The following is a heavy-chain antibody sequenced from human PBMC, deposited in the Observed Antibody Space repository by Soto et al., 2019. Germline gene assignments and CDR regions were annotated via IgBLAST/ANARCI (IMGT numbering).Heavy chain of an antibody. CDR3: AHSPGFCSGGSCYYYYYMDV. Sequence: PTLVNPTQTLTLTCTFSGFSLSTSGVGVDWIRQHPGKALEWLALIYWDDDKRYSPSLKSRPTITKDTSKNQVVLTMTNMDPVDTATYYCAHSPGFCSGGSCYYYYYMDVWGKGTTVTVSS. D-gene: IGHD2-15*01. CDR2: IYWDDDK. CDR1: GFSLSTSGVG. J-gene: IGHJ6*03. V-gene: IGHV2-5*02.